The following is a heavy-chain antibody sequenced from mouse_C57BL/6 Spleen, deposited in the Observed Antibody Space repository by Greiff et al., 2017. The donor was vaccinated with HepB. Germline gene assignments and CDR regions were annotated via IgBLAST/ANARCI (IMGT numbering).Heavy chain of an antibody. D-gene: IGHD2-4*01. CDR1: GYTFTDYY. CDR3: ARNYATGYYFDY. CDR2: IYPGSGNT. J-gene: IGHJ2*01. V-gene: IGHV1-76*01. Sequence: QVQLKESGAELVRPGASVKLSCKASGYTFTDYYINWVKQRPGQGLEWIARIYPGSGNTYYNEKFKGKATLTAEKSSSTAYMQLSSLTSADSAVYFCARNYATGYYFDYWGQGTTLTVSS.